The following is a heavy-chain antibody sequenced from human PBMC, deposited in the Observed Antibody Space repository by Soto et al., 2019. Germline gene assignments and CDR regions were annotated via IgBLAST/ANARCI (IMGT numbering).Heavy chain of an antibody. CDR1: GYAFSRFN. D-gene: IGHD2-21*02. J-gene: IGHJ4*02. CDR3: ARPEEYDDCLDL. CDR2: ITTGNGNT. Sequence: QVQLVQSGAEVKKPGASVKVSCKASGYAFSRFNIHWVRQAPGQRLEGMGGITTGNGNTKFSQKLQGRVTFTRDTSANTAYMELSRLISEDTAVYDCARPEEYDDCLDLWGQGTLVTVSS. V-gene: IGHV1-3*04.